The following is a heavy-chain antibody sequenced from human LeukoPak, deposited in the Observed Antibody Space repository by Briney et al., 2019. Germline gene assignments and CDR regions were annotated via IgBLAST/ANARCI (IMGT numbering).Heavy chain of an antibody. CDR2: IFYSGST. Sequence: SETLSLTCTGSGGSVSGYFWSWMRQPPGGGLEFIGYIFYSGSTKYNPSLKSRVTISVDTSQNHFSLKLSSVTAADTVVYYCARVMDHGYSDYWGQGTLVTVSS. J-gene: IGHJ4*02. CDR3: ARVMDHGYSDY. D-gene: IGHD3-22*01. V-gene: IGHV4-59*02. CDR1: GGSVSGYF.